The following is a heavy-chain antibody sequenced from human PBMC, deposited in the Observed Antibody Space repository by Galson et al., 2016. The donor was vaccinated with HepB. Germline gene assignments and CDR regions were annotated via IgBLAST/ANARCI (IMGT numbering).Heavy chain of an antibody. Sequence: SLRLSCAASGFTFSSYAMYWVRQAPGKGLDWVAVISYDGSNKYYADSVKGRLTISRDNSKNTLYLQINSLRAEDTAVYYCARDYYGGNSVVCAYWGQGTLVTVSS. V-gene: IGHV3-30-3*01. D-gene: IGHD4-23*01. CDR2: ISYDGSNK. J-gene: IGHJ4*02. CDR1: GFTFSSYA. CDR3: ARDYYGGNSVVCAY.